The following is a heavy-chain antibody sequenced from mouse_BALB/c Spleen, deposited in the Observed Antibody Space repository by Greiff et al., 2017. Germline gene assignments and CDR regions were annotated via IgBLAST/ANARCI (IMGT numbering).Heavy chain of an antibody. D-gene: IGHD1-1*01. CDR2: ISDGGSYT. Sequence: EVMLVESGGGLVKPGGSLKLSCAASGFTFSDYYMYWVRQTPEKRLEWVATISDGGSYTYYPDSVKGRFTISRDNAKNNLYLQMSSLKSEDTAMYYCARDPHYYGSSWFAYWGQGTLVTVSA. V-gene: IGHV5-4*02. CDR1: GFTFSDYY. CDR3: ARDPHYYGSSWFAY. J-gene: IGHJ3*01.